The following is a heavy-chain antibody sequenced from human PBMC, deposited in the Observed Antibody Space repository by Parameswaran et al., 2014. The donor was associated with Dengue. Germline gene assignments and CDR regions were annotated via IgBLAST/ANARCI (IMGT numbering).Heavy chain of an antibody. J-gene: IGHJ6*02. CDR2: IYYSGST. D-gene: IGHD5-18*01. Sequence: VRQMPGKGLEWIGYIYYSGSTNYNPSLKSRVTISVDTSKNQFSLKLSSVTAADTAVYYCARVSWSDTAMAEYYYYYGMDVWGQGTTVTVS. CDR3: ARVSWSDTAMAEYYYYYGMDV. V-gene: IGHV4-59*01.